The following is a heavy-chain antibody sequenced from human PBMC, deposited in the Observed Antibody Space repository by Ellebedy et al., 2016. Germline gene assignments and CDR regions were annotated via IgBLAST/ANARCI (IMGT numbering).Heavy chain of an antibody. CDR2: INSDGSST. Sequence: GESLKISXAASRFTFSKYWMHWVRQGPGQGLEWVSRINSDGSSTTYADSVKGRFTISRDNAKNSLYLQMNSLTVEDTAIYYCLLHEQHWGQGTLVTVSS. CDR3: LLHEQH. V-gene: IGHV3-74*01. J-gene: IGHJ1*01. CDR1: RFTFSKYW.